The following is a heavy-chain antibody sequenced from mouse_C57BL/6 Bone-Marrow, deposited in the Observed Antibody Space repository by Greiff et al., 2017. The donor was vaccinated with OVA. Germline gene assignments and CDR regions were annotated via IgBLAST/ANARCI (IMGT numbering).Heavy chain of an antibody. J-gene: IGHJ4*01. D-gene: IGHD2-1*01. CDR3: ARQGYGNYGDFFFDYAMDY. V-gene: IGHV5-9*01. Sequence: EVMLVESGGGLVKPGGSLKLSCAASGFTFSSYTMSWVRQTPEKRLEWVATISGGGGNTYYPDSVKGRFTISRDHAKNTLYLQMSSLRSEDTALYYCARQGYGNYGDFFFDYAMDYWGQGTSVTVSS. CDR2: ISGGGGNT. CDR1: GFTFSSYT.